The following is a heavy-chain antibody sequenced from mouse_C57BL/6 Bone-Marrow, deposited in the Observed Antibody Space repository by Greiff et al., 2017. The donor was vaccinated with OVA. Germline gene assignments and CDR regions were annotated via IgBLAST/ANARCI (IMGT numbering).Heavy chain of an antibody. J-gene: IGHJ3*01. CDR1: GFNIKDDY. V-gene: IGHV14-4*01. Sequence: VQLQQSGAELVRPGASVKLSCTASGFNIKDDYMNWVKQRPEQGLEWIGWIDPENGDTEYASKFQGKATITADTSSNTAYLQLSSLTSEDTAVYYWTAFQAWFAYWGQGTLVTVSA. CDR2: IDPENGDT. CDR3: TAFQAWFAY.